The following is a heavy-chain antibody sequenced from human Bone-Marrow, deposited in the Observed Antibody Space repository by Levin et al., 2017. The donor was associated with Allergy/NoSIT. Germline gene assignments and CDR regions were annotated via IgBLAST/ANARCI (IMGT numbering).Heavy chain of an antibody. CDR1: GYSFTNFG. CDR2: ISAYNGNT. D-gene: IGHD3-9*01. CDR3: ARCNPGYYNEGPIDL. V-gene: IGHV1-18*01. Sequence: PGASVKVSCKASGYSFTNFGVNWVRQAPGQGLEWIGWISAYNGNTKYAQKFRDRVTLTTDTSTSTAYMEMRSLRSDDTAMYYCARCNPGYYNEGPIDLWGQGTMLTVSS. J-gene: IGHJ3*01.